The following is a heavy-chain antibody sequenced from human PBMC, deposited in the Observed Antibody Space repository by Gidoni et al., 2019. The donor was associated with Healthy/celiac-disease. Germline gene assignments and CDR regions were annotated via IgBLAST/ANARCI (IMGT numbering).Heavy chain of an antibody. D-gene: IGHD6-19*01. J-gene: IGHJ4*02. CDR3: AKSQQWLVRFYFDY. CDR1: GFTFSSYA. V-gene: IGHV3-23*01. CDR2: IRGSGGST. Sequence: EVQLLESGGGLVQPGGSLRLSCAASGFTFSSYAMGWVRQAPGKGLEWVSAIRGSGGSTYYADSVKGRFTISRDNSKNTLYLQMNSLRAEDTAVYYCAKSQQWLVRFYFDYWGQGTLVTVSS.